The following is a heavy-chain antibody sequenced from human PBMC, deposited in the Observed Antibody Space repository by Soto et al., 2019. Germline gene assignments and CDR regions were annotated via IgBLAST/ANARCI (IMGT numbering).Heavy chain of an antibody. V-gene: IGHV3-30*18. J-gene: IGHJ3*02. D-gene: IGHD3-22*01. Sequence: GGSLRLSCAASGFTFSSYGMHWVRQAPGKGLEWVAVISYDGSNKYYADSVKGRFTISRDNSKNTLYLQMNSLRAEDTAVYYCAKDLSYYDSSGDAFDIWGQGTMVTVSS. CDR3: AKDLSYYDSSGDAFDI. CDR2: ISYDGSNK. CDR1: GFTFSSYG.